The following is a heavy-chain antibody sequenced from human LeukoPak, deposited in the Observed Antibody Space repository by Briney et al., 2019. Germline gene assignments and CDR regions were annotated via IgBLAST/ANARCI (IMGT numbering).Heavy chain of an antibody. CDR1: GYTFTSYC. J-gene: IGHJ4*02. Sequence: ASVKVSCKASGYTFTSYCMHWVRQAPGQGLEWMGWINPNSGGTNYAQKFQGRVTMTRDASISTAYMELSRLRSDDTAVYYCAIDPYYYDSSGYHDYWGQGTLVTVSS. CDR3: AIDPYYYDSSGYHDY. D-gene: IGHD3-22*01. V-gene: IGHV1-2*02. CDR2: INPNSGGT.